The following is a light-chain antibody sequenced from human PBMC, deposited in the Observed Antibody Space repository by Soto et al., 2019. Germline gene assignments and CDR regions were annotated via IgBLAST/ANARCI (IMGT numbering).Light chain of an antibody. CDR3: QQDDSSLGLT. Sequence: EIVLTQSPGTLSLSPGERATLSCRASQSVSSSYLAWYQQKPGQAPRLLIYGASSRATGIPDRFSGSGSGTDFPLTISRLEPEDFAVYYCQQDDSSLGLTFGGGTKVEIK. V-gene: IGKV3-20*01. J-gene: IGKJ4*01. CDR1: QSVSSSY. CDR2: GAS.